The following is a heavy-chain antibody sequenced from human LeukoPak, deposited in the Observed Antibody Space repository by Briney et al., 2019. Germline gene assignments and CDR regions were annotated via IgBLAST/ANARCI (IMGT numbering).Heavy chain of an antibody. CDR2: IRYGGSNK. V-gene: IGHV3-30*02. CDR3: AKDDTAMGYNWFDP. J-gene: IGHJ5*02. CDR1: GFTFSSYG. Sequence: GGSLRLSCAASGFTFSSYGMHWVRQAPGKGLEWVAFIRYGGSNKYYADSVKGRFTISRDNSKNTLYLQMNSLRAEDTAVYYCAKDDTAMGYNWFDPWGQGTLVTVSS. D-gene: IGHD5-18*01.